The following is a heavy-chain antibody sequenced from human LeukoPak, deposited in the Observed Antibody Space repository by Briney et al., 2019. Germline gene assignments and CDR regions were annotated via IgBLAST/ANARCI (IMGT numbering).Heavy chain of an antibody. D-gene: IGHD3-10*01. Sequence: GGSLRLSCAASGFTFDDYAIHWVRQAPGKGLEWVSGISWNSGSIGYADSVKGRFTISRDNAKNSLYLQMNSLRAEDTAVYYCARDRISLWFGECDYWGQGTLVTVSS. J-gene: IGHJ4*02. CDR3: ARDRISLWFGECDY. CDR2: ISWNSGSI. V-gene: IGHV3-9*01. CDR1: GFTFDDYA.